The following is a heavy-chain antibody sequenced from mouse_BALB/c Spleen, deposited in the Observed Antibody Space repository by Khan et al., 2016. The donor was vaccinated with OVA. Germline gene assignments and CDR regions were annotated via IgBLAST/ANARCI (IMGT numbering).Heavy chain of an antibody. CDR2: IWSGGST. CDR3: ARNYDYDEGLAY. D-gene: IGHD2-4*01. Sequence: QVRLQQSGPGLVQPSQSLSITCTVSGFSLTNYGVHWVRQSPGKGLEWLGLIWSGGSTDYNAAFISRLSISKDNSKCQVFFKMNSLQANDTAIYYCARNYDYDEGLAYWGQGTLVTVSA. V-gene: IGHV2-2*02. J-gene: IGHJ3*01. CDR1: GFSLTNYG.